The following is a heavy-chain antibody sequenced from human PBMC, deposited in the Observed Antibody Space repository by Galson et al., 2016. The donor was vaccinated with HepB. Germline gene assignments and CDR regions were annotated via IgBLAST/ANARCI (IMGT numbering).Heavy chain of an antibody. CDR2: IYYSGST. V-gene: IGHV4-31*03. D-gene: IGHD2-2*01. J-gene: IGHJ6*04. CDR1: GGSISGNSFY. CDR3: ARDRSTSSCHVTGMDV. Sequence: TLSLTCTVSGGSISGNSFYWSWIRQHPGKGLEWIGYIYYSGSTYYNPSLKSRVTISVDTSKNQFTLKLSSVTAADTAVYYCARDRSTSSCHVTGMDVWGKGASVTVSS.